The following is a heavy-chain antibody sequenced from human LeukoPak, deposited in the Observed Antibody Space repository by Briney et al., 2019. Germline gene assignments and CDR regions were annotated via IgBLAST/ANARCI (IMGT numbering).Heavy chain of an antibody. V-gene: IGHV3-21*01. CDR2: ISTSSDYR. D-gene: IGHD3-3*01. CDR1: GFTFNSYS. Sequence: GGSLRLSCAASGFTFNSYSMNWVRQAPGRGLEWVSSISTSSDYRSYAGSVKGRFTISRDNAKNSLYLQMNSLRAEDTAVYYCARMYDFWSGYLYWGQGTLVTVSS. CDR3: ARMYDFWSGYLY. J-gene: IGHJ4*02.